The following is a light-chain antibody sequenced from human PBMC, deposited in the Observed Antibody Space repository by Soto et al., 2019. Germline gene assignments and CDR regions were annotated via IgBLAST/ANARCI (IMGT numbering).Light chain of an antibody. J-gene: IGKJ2*01. CDR2: AAS. V-gene: IGKV1-39*01. CDR3: QQSYSSPRT. Sequence: DIQMTQSPSSLSASVGDRVTITCQSSQSIISYLNWYQQKAGKAPQLLIYAASSLQSGVPPRFSGSGSGTDFILSISSLQPEDSAIYYCQQSYSSPRTFGQGPKLEI. CDR1: QSIISY.